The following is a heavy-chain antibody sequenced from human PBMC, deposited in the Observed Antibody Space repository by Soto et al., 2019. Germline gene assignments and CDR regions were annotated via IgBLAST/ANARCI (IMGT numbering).Heavy chain of an antibody. CDR3: ARDRSAYSSGWYYFDY. Sequence: ASVKVSCKASGYTFTSYGISWVRQAPGQGLEWMGWISAYNGNTNYAQKLQGRVTMTTDTSTSTAYMGLRSLRSDDTAVYYCARDRSAYSSGWYYFDYWGQGTLVTVSS. CDR1: GYTFTSYG. J-gene: IGHJ4*02. CDR2: ISAYNGNT. V-gene: IGHV1-18*01. D-gene: IGHD6-19*01.